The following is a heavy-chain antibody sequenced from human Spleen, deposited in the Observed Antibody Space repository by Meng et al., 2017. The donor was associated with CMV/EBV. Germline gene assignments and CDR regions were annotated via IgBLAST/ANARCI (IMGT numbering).Heavy chain of an antibody. CDR3: ARDNNWGPDY. V-gene: IGHV1-2*02. D-gene: IGHD7-27*01. Sequence: ASVKVSCKTSGYTFTSFGISWVRQAPGQGLEWVGWIHPHRGDTNYAQQFQGRVTLTRDTSINTGYMELTRLTSDDTAVYYCARDNNWGPDYWGQGILVTVSS. J-gene: IGHJ4*02. CDR1: GYTFTSFG. CDR2: IHPHRGDT.